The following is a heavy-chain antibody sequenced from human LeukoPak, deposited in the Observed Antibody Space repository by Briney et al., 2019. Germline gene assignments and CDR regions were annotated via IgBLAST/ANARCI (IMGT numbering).Heavy chain of an antibody. V-gene: IGHV4-30-2*01. CDR1: GGSISSGGYY. CDR3: ATYQLLYGDVWFDP. J-gene: IGHJ5*02. CDR2: IYHSGST. D-gene: IGHD2-2*02. Sequence: SQTLSLTCTVSGGSISSGGYYWSWIRQPPGKGLEWIGYIYHSGSTYYNPSLKSRVTISVDRSKNQFSLKLSSVTAADTAVCYCATYQLLYGDVWFDPWGQGTLVTVSS.